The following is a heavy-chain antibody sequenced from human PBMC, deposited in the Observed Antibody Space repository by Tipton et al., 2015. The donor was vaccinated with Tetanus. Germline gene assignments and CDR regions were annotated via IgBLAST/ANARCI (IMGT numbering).Heavy chain of an antibody. J-gene: IGHJ4*02. V-gene: IGHV3-21*01. CDR1: GFTFSSYS. Sequence: GSLRLSCAASGFTFSSYSMNWVRQAPGKGLEWVSSISSSSSYIYYADSVKGRFTISRDNAKNSLYLQMNSLRAEDTAVYYCARDLLREGDGDFIFGGAGYLGQGTLVTVSS. CDR2: ISSSSSYI. D-gene: IGHD3-3*02. CDR3: ARDLLREGDGDFIFGGAGY.